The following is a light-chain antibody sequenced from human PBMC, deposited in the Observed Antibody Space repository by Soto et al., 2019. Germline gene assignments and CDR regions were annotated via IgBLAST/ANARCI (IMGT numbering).Light chain of an antibody. J-gene: IGLJ1*01. Sequence: QSALTQPRSVSGSLGQSVTISCTGTSGDVGGYNYVSWYQKQSGQAPKLMIYDVSKRPSGVPDRFSGSRSGNTASLTISVLQAEDDVDYYCCSYGGNYTPDVFVTGPKVTVL. V-gene: IGLV2-11*01. CDR1: SGDVGGYNY. CDR3: CSYGGNYTPDV. CDR2: DVS.